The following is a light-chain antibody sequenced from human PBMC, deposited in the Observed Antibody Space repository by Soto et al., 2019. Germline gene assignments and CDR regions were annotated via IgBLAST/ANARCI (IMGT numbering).Light chain of an antibody. Sequence: DIQMTQSPSTLSASVGDIVTITCRASQSISNSLAWYQQKPGKAPKLLIYKASNLEGGVPSRFSGSGSGTEFTLTISSLRPDDFATYYCQQYHNYAYTFGQGTKEE. CDR3: QQYHNYAYT. V-gene: IGKV1-5*03. CDR1: QSISNS. J-gene: IGKJ1*01. CDR2: KAS.